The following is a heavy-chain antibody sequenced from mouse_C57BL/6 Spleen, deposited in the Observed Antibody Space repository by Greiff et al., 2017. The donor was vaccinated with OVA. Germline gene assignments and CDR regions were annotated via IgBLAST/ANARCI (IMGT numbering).Heavy chain of an antibody. Sequence: EVQRVESGGDLVKPGGSLKLSCAASGFTFSSYGMSWVRQTPDKRLEWVATISSGGSYTYYPDSVKGRFTISRDNAKNTLYLQMSSLKSEDTAMYYCARGITTVPIRPWFAYWGQGTLVTVSA. CDR3: ARGITTVPIRPWFAY. CDR2: ISSGGSYT. D-gene: IGHD1-1*01. V-gene: IGHV5-6*01. J-gene: IGHJ3*01. CDR1: GFTFSSYG.